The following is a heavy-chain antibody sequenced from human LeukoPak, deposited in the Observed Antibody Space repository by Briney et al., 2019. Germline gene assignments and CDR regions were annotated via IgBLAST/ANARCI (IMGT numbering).Heavy chain of an antibody. V-gene: IGHV3-23*01. D-gene: IGHD5-24*01. CDR2: ISDSGGST. CDR3: AKDPMATIMYWYFDL. Sequence: GGSLRLSCAASGFTFSSYAMSWVRQAPGKGLEWVSVISDSGGSTYYADSVKGRFTISRDNSKNTLYLQMNSLRAEDTAVYYCAKDPMATIMYWYFDLWGRGTLVTVSS. CDR1: GFTFSSYA. J-gene: IGHJ2*01.